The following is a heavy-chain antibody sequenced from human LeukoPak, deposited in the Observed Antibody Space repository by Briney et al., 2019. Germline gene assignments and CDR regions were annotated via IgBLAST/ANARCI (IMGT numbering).Heavy chain of an antibody. CDR1: GYTFTSYY. Sequence: ASVKVSCKASGYTFTSYYMHWVRQAPGQGLEWMGIISPSGGSTSYAQKFQGRVTMTRDTSTSTVYMERSSLRSEDTAVYYCVRDYMVGATKGGFDYCGQGTLVTVSS. CDR2: ISPSGGST. CDR3: VRDYMVGATKGGFDY. J-gene: IGHJ4*02. V-gene: IGHV1-46*01. D-gene: IGHD1-26*01.